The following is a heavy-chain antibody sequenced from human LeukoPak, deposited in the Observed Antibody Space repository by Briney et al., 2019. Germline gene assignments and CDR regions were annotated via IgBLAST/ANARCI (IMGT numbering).Heavy chain of an antibody. CDR1: GFTFSAYW. J-gene: IGHJ4*02. CDR3: AGEDTYDYWSGYWPPFHY. CDR2: IRYDGSNK. V-gene: IGHV3-30*02. Sequence: GGSLRLSCAASGFTFSAYWMNWVRRAPGKGLEWVAFIRYDGSNKYYADSVKGRFTISRDNSKNTLYLQMNSLRAEDTAVYYCAGEDTYDYWSGYWPPFHYWGQGTLVTVSS. D-gene: IGHD3-3*01.